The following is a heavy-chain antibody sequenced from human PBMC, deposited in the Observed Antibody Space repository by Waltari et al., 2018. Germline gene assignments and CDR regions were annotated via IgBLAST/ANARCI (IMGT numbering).Heavy chain of an antibody. J-gene: IGHJ4*02. Sequence: QVQLVQSGAEVTKPGASVKVSCKPSGYTFTDYHIHWVRQAPGQGLEWMGWINTKSGGTYYAQTFQGWVTMTRDTSTSTVYMELSSLKSDDTAMYYCARRSCTGECYAPYGYWGQGSLVTVSS. CDR3: ARRSCTGECYAPYGY. D-gene: IGHD2-8*02. CDR1: GYTFTDYH. CDR2: INTKSGGT. V-gene: IGHV1-2*04.